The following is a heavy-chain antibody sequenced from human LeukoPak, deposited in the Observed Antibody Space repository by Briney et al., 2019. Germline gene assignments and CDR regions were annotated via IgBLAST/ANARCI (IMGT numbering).Heavy chain of an antibody. Sequence: SETLSLTCSVSGGSISSTTYYWGWIRQTPGRGLEWIGSVYYTGSTDYNPSLRSRVIISIDTAKNQFSLKLSSVTAADTAVYYCVRDAIVAALMRAAYWGQGMLVTVSS. J-gene: IGHJ4*02. V-gene: IGHV4-39*07. D-gene: IGHD5-12*01. CDR2: VYYTGST. CDR1: GGSISSTTYY. CDR3: VRDAIVAALMRAAY.